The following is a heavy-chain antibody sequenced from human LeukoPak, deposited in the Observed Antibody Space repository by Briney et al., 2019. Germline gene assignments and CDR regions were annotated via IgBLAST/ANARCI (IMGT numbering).Heavy chain of an antibody. V-gene: IGHV4-59*01. CDR2: IYYSGDT. J-gene: IGHJ4*02. Sequence: SETLSLTCTVSGGSISNYHWSWIRQPPGKGLEWIGYIYYSGDTNCNPSVKSRVTMSVDTSKNQFSPKLTSVTAADTAVYYCARGTVTTQYSDYWGQGTLVTVSS. CDR1: GGSISNYH. D-gene: IGHD4-11*01. CDR3: ARGTVTTQYSDY.